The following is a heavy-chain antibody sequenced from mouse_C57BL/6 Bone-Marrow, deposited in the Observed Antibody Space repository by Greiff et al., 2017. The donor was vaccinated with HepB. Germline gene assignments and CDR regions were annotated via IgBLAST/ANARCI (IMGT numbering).Heavy chain of an antibody. CDR1: GYTFTSYW. Sequence: VQLQQPGAELVKPGASVKLSCKASGYTFTSYWMHWVKQRPGQGLEWIGMIHPNSGSTNYNEKFKSKATLTVDKSSSTAYMQLSSLTSEESAVYYCAISTVIAGPYAMDYWGQGTSVTVSS. J-gene: IGHJ4*01. D-gene: IGHD1-1*01. V-gene: IGHV1-64*01. CDR2: IHPNSGST. CDR3: AISTVIAGPYAMDY.